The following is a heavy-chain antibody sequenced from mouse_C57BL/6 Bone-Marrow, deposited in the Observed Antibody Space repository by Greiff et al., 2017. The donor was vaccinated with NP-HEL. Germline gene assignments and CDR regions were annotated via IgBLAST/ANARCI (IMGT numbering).Heavy chain of an antibody. CDR2: IWWDDDK. V-gene: IGHV8-8*01. D-gene: IGHD1-1*01. Sequence: QVQLKESGPGILQPSQTLSLTCSFSGFSLSTFGMGVGWIRQPSGKGLEWLAHIWWDDDKYYNPALKSRLTISKDTSKNQVFLKIANVDTADTATYYCARRAYYYGSSYPYWYFDVWGTGTTVTVSS. CDR3: ARRAYYYGSSYPYWYFDV. CDR1: GFSLSTFGMG. J-gene: IGHJ1*03.